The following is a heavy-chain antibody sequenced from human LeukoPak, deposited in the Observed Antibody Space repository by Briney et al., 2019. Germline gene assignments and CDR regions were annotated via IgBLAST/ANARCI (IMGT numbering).Heavy chain of an antibody. CDR2: IIPIFGTA. D-gene: IGHD3-16*01. CDR3: AREGGNGMDV. J-gene: IGHJ6*02. Sequence: GASVTVSCKASGGTFSSYAISWVRQAPGQGLEWMGGIIPIFGTANYAQKFQGRVTITADESTSTAYMELSSLRSEDTAVYYCAREGGNGMDVWGQGTTVTVSS. CDR1: GGTFSSYA. V-gene: IGHV1-69*13.